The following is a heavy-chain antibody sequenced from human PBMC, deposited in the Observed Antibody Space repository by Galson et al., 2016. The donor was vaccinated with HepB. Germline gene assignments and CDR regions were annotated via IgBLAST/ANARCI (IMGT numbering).Heavy chain of an antibody. CDR2: VFHSGST. J-gene: IGHJ5*02. CDR1: GVSITSPNW. CDR3: AISTAAVPASITWFDP. V-gene: IGHV4-4*02. Sequence: SETLSLTCAVSGVSITSPNWCTWVRQPPGKGLEWIGEVFHSGSTYYNPSLKSRVTMSVDKSKNHFSLKLTSVTAADTAVYYCAISTAAVPASITWFDPWGQGTLVTVSS. D-gene: IGHD2-2*01.